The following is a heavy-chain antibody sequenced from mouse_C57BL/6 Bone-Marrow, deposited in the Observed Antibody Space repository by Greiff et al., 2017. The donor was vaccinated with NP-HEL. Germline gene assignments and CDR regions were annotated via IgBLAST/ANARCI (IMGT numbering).Heavy chain of an antibody. CDR3: AKKEGNYWYFDV. V-gene: IGHV2-5*01. J-gene: IGHJ1*03. D-gene: IGHD2-1*01. Sequence: VHLVESGPGLVQPSQSLSITCTVSGFSLTSYGVHWVRQSPGKGLEWLGVIWRGGSTDYNAAFMSRLSITKDNSKSQVFFKMNSLQADDTAIYYCAKKEGNYWYFDVWGTGTTVTVSS. CDR2: IWRGGST. CDR1: GFSLTSYG.